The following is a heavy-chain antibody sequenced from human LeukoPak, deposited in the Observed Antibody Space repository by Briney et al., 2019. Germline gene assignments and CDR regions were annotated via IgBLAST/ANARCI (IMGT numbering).Heavy chain of an antibody. CDR1: GGSISSYY. D-gene: IGHD1-26*01. CDR3: ARYSGNPPYYYYYMDV. CDR2: IHTSGST. V-gene: IGHV4-4*07. Sequence: SETLSLTCTVSGGSISSYYWSWIRQPAGKGLEWIGRIHTSGSTNYNPSLKSRVTISVDTSKNQFSLKLGSVTAADTAVYYCARYSGNPPYYYYYMDVWGKGTTVTISS. J-gene: IGHJ6*03.